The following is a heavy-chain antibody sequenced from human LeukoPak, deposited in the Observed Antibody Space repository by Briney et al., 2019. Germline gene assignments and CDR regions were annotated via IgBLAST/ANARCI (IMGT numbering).Heavy chain of an antibody. J-gene: IGHJ4*02. D-gene: IGHD3-9*01. Sequence: ASVKVSCKASGYSFTSYGISWVRQAPGQGLEWMGWISAYNGNTNYAQKLQGRVTMTTDTSTSTAYMELRSLRSDDTAVYYCARDRRDILTGSAHDYWGQGTLVTVSS. CDR1: GYSFTSYG. CDR2: ISAYNGNT. V-gene: IGHV1-18*01. CDR3: ARDRRDILTGSAHDY.